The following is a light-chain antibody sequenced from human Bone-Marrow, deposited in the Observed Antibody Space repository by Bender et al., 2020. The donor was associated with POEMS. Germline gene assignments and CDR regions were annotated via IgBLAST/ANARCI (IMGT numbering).Light chain of an antibody. V-gene: IGLV2-11*01. Sequence: QSALTQPRSVSGSPGQSVTISCTGSSSDVGGHNYVSWYQQHAGKVPKLIIYEVNKRPSGVPDRFSGSKSGNTASLTISGLQAEDEADYYCCSYGHTRPFGGGTQLTVL. CDR3: CSYGHTRP. CDR1: SSDVGGHNY. J-gene: IGLJ2*01. CDR2: EVN.